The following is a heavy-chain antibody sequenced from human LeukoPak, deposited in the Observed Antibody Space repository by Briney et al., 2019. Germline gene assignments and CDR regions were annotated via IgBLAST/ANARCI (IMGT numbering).Heavy chain of an antibody. Sequence: SVKVSCKASGYTFTGYYMHWVRQAPGQGLEWMGGIIPIFGTANYAQKFQGRVTITADESTSTAYMELSSLRSEDTAVYYCARGFATAYYYDSSGYSPAAYYGMDVWGQGTTVTVSS. CDR3: ARGFATAYYYDSSGYSPAAYYGMDV. J-gene: IGHJ6*02. D-gene: IGHD3-22*01. CDR1: GYTFTGYY. CDR2: IIPIFGTA. V-gene: IGHV1-69*13.